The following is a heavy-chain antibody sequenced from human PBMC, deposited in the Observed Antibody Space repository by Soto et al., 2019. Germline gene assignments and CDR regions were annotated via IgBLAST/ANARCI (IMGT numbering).Heavy chain of an antibody. V-gene: IGHV1-18*01. CDR2: ISAYNGNT. CDR1: GYTFTSYG. CDR3: ARDEGPYCSGGSCYYYGMDV. J-gene: IGHJ6*02. D-gene: IGHD2-15*01. Sequence: QVQLVQSGAEVKKPGASVKVSCKASGYTFTSYGISWVRQAPGQGLEWMGWISAYNGNTTYAQKLQGRVTMTTDTSTSTAYMEMRRLRSDDTAVYYCARDEGPYCSGGSCYYYGMDVWGQGTTVTVSS.